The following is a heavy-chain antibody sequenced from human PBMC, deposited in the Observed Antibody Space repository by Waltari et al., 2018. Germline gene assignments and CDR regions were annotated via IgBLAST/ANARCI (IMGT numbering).Heavy chain of an antibody. J-gene: IGHJ4*02. CDR2: INHSGST. D-gene: IGHD6-13*01. CDR3: ARGRGSSRGGRLLDY. CDR1: GGSFSGYY. Sequence: QVQLQQWGAGLLKPSETLSLTCAVYGGSFSGYYWSWIRQPPGKGLEWIGEINHSGSTNYIPSIKSRVTISVDTSKNQFSLKLSSVTAADTAVYYCARGRGSSRGGRLLDYWGQGTLVTVSS. V-gene: IGHV4-34*01.